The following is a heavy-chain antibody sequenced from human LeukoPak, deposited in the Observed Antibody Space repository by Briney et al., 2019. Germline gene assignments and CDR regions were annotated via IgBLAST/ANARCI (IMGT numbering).Heavy chain of an antibody. Sequence: PGGSLRLSCAASGFTFSSYEMNWVRQAPGKGLEWVPHISSSGSTIYYADSVKGRFTISRDNAKNSLYLQMNSLRAEDTAVYYCAELGITMIGGVWGKGTTVTISS. CDR3: AELGITMIGGV. V-gene: IGHV3-48*03. J-gene: IGHJ6*04. CDR2: ISSSGSTI. D-gene: IGHD3-10*02. CDR1: GFTFSSYE.